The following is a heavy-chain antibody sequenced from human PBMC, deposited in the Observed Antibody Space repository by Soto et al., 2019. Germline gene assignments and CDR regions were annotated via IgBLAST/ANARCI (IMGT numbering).Heavy chain of an antibody. CDR2: INSDGGII. V-gene: IGHV3-74*01. D-gene: IGHD3-22*01. Sequence: EVQLVESGGGLVQTGGSLRLSCVASRFSLSTYWMYWVREAPGKGLMWVSRINSDGGIIDYADSVKGRFTVSRYNAKTTLSLQMNSLPVNDTAVYYCARDLGKYDRHYFDNWGQGPLVTVS. J-gene: IGHJ4*02. CDR3: ARDLGKYDRHYFDN. CDR1: RFSLSTYW.